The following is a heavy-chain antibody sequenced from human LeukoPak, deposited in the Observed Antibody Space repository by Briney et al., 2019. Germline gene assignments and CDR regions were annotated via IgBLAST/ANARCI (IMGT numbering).Heavy chain of an antibody. J-gene: IGHJ4*02. D-gene: IGHD2/OR15-2a*01. Sequence: GGSLRLSCAASGFTFSSYSMNWVRQAPGKGLEWVSSISSSSYIYYADSVKGRFTISRDNAKNSLYLQMNSLRAEDTAVYYCARVVTTFHFDYWGQGTLATVSS. CDR1: GFTFSSYS. CDR3: ARVVTTFHFDY. CDR2: ISSSSYI. V-gene: IGHV3-21*01.